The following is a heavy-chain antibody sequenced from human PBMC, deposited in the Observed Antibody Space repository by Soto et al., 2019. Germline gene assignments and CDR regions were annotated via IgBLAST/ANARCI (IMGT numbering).Heavy chain of an antibody. V-gene: IGHV4-59*01. CDR1: GGSIRSYY. CDR3: ATASSGTYNWFDP. CDR2: IYYSGST. D-gene: IGHD3-22*01. J-gene: IGHJ5*02. Sequence: SETLSLTCTVSGGSIRSYYWSWIRQPPGKGLEWIGYIYYSGSTNYNPSLKSRVTISVDTSKNQFSLKLSSVTAADTAVYYCATASSGTYNWFDPWGQGTLVTVS.